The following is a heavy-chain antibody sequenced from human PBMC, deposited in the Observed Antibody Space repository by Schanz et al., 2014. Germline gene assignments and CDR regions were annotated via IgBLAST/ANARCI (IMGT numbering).Heavy chain of an antibody. CDR1: EFTFSTDA. V-gene: IGHV3-23*01. D-gene: IGHD6-25*01. J-gene: IGHJ4*02. CDR3: AKVRYSSGWRGDYFDE. Sequence: DVHLLESRGGLVQPGGSLRLSCAASEFTFSTDAMSWVRQAPGKGLEWLSVISASGGDTYYADSVKGRFTISRDNSKNTLYLQMNSLRAEDTAVYYCAKVRYSSGWRGDYFDEWGQGTLVTVAS. CDR2: ISASGGDT.